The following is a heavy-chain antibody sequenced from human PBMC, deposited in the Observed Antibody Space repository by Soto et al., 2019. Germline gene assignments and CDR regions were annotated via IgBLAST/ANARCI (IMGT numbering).Heavy chain of an antibody. CDR2: ISGSGENT. Sequence: EVQLLESGGGLVQPGGSLRLSCEASGFTFSSYAVSWVRQAPGKGLEWVSGISGSGENTYYADSVKGRFTISRDNSKNTLVLQMNSLRVEDTAVYYCAKDRGGSIWSNRLFYGMDDWGQGTAVTVSS. D-gene: IGHD1-26*01. V-gene: IGHV3-23*01. J-gene: IGHJ6*02. CDR1: GFTFSSYA. CDR3: AKDRGGSIWSNRLFYGMDD.